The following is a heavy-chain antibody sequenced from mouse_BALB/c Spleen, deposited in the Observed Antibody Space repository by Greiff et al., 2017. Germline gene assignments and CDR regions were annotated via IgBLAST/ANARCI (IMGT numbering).Heavy chain of an antibody. J-gene: IGHJ2*01. Sequence: EVQLVESGGGLVKPGGSLKLSCAASGFTFSDYYMYWVRQTPEKRLEWVATISDGGSYTYYPDSVKGRFTISRDNAKNNLYLQMSSLKSEDTAMYYCARGGRNFDDWGQGTTLTVSS. CDR1: GFTFSDYY. V-gene: IGHV5-4*02. CDR3: ARGGRNFDD. CDR2: ISDGGSYT.